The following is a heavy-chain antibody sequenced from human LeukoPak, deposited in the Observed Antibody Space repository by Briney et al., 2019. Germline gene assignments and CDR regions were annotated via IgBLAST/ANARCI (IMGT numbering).Heavy chain of an antibody. Sequence: ASVTVSSKASGYTFTVYYMHWVRQAPGQGRGWMGWINPNSGGTNYAQKFQGRVTMTRDTSISTAYMERSRQRSDDTAVYYCARDRGGVAGWTVDYWGEGALVAVAS. D-gene: IGHD6-19*01. CDR2: INPNSGGT. CDR1: GYTFTVYY. CDR3: ARDRGGVAGWTVDY. V-gene: IGHV1-2*02. J-gene: IGHJ4*02.